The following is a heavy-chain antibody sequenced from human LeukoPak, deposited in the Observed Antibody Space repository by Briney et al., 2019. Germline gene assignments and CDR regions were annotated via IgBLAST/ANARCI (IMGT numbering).Heavy chain of an antibody. CDR2: IYSGGST. D-gene: IGHD6-13*01. CDR3: ASRIAAAVTFGAFDV. J-gene: IGHJ3*01. CDR1: GFTVSSNY. V-gene: IGHV3-66*02. Sequence: HAGGSLRLSCAASGFTVSSNYMSWVRQAPGKGLEWVSVIYSGGSTYYADSVKGRFTISRDISKNTLYLQMNSLRPVDTAVYYCASRIAAAVTFGAFDVWGQGTMVTVSS.